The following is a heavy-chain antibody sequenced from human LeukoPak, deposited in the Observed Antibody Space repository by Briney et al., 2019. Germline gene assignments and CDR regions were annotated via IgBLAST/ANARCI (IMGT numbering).Heavy chain of an antibody. CDR3: ARLWFGESNNWFDP. Sequence: SETLSLTCTVSGGSISSYYWSWIRQPAGKGLEWIGRIYTSGSTNYNPSLKSRVTMSVDTSKNQFSLKLSSVTAADTAVYYCARLWFGESNNWFDPWGQGTLVTVSS. CDR1: GGSISSYY. D-gene: IGHD3-10*01. CDR2: IYTSGST. J-gene: IGHJ5*02. V-gene: IGHV4-4*07.